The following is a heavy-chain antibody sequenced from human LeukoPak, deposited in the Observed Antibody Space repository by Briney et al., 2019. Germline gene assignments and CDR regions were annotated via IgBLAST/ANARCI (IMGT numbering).Heavy chain of an antibody. CDR2: INHSGST. Sequence: SETLSLTCAVYGGSFSGYYWSWIRQPPGKGLEWIGEINHSGSTNYNPSLKSRVTISVDTSKNQFSLKLSSVTAADTAVCYCARDPTGIAAAHFDYWGQGTLVTVSS. V-gene: IGHV4-34*01. J-gene: IGHJ4*02. CDR1: GGSFSGYY. CDR3: ARDPTGIAAAHFDY. D-gene: IGHD6-13*01.